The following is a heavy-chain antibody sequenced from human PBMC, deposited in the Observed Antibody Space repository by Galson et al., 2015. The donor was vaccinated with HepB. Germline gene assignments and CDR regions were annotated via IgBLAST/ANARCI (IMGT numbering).Heavy chain of an antibody. CDR1: GGSVSSDIYY. J-gene: IGHJ4*02. V-gene: IGHV4-61*01. Sequence: ETLSLTCSVSGGSVSSDIYYWSWIRQPPGKGLEWIGYIFYSWSTHYNPSLKSRVTISVDTSKNQVSLKLSSVTAADTAIYYCARAMPAGGTFYFDFWGQGTLVTVSS. CDR2: IFYSWST. D-gene: IGHD6-13*01. CDR3: ARAMPAGGTFYFDF.